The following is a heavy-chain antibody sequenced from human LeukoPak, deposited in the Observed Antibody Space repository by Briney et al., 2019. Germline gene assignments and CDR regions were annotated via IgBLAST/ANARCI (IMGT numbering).Heavy chain of an antibody. Sequence: GGSLRLSCAASGFTFSSYNMNWVRQAPGKGLEWVSSISSSSSYIYYADSVKGRFTISRDNAKNSLYLQMNSLRAGDTAVYYCARGRMDDYGDYPDYWGQGTLVTVSS. CDR3: ARGRMDDYGDYPDY. CDR2: ISSSSSYI. V-gene: IGHV3-21*01. D-gene: IGHD4-17*01. J-gene: IGHJ4*02. CDR1: GFTFSSYN.